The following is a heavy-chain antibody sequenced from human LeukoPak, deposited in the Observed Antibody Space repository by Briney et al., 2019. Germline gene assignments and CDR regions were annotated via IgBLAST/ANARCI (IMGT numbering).Heavy chain of an antibody. V-gene: IGHV3-48*03. CDR1: GFTFSSYE. J-gene: IGHJ6*03. CDR2: ISSDSGSTI. CDR3: ARRVDMDV. Sequence: PGGSLRVSCTASGFTFSSYEMNWVRQAPGKGLEWISYISSDSGSTIYYADSVRGRFTIFRDNANQSLYLQMNTLRAEDTAVYYCARRVDMDVWGEGTTVIVSS.